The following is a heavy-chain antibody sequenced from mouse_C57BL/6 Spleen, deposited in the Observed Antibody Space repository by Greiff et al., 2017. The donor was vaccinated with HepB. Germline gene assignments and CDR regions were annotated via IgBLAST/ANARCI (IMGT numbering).Heavy chain of an antibody. V-gene: IGHV1-50*01. CDR3: ARGSFYGNYNY. J-gene: IGHJ2*01. CDR1: GYTFTSYW. CDR2: IDPSDSYT. Sequence: QSCKASGYTFTSYWMQWVKQRPGQGLEWIGEIDPSDSYTNYNQKFKGKATLTVDTSSSTAYMQLSSLTSEDSAVYYCARGSFYGNYNYWGQGTTLTVSS. D-gene: IGHD2-1*01.